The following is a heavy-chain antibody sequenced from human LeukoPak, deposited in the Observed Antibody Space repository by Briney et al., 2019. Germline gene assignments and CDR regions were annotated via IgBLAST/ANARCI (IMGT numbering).Heavy chain of an antibody. CDR2: INPNSGGT. Sequence: ASVKVSCKASGYALTGYYMHWVRQAPGQGLEWMGWINPNSGGTNYAQKFQGRVTMTRDTSISTAYMELSRLRSDDTAVYYCARMELPYYFDYWGQGTLVTVSS. CDR3: ARMELPYYFDY. J-gene: IGHJ4*02. D-gene: IGHD1-26*01. CDR1: GYALTGYY. V-gene: IGHV1-2*02.